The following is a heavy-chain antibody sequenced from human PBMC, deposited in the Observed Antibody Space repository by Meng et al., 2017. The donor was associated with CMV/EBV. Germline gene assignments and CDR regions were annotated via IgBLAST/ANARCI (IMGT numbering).Heavy chain of an antibody. V-gene: IGHV4-34*01. D-gene: IGHD1-1*01. CDR1: GGSFSGYY. CDR2: INHSGST. Sequence: GGSFSGYYWSWIRQPPGKGLEWSGEINHSGSTNYNPSLKSRVTISVDTSKNQFSLKLSSVTAADTAVYYCARGPPRAFTTGTTLLDYWGQGTLVTVSS. CDR3: ARGPPRAFTTGTTLLDY. J-gene: IGHJ4*02.